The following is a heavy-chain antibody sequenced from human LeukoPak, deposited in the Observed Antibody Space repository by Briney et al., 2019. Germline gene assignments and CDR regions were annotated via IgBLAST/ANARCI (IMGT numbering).Heavy chain of an antibody. J-gene: IGHJ5*02. CDR2: INHSGST. CDR1: GGSFSGYY. D-gene: IGHD2-15*01. CDR3: ARGPYSSGGSCYRHWFDP. V-gene: IGHV4-34*01. Sequence: SETLSLTCAVYGGSFSGYYWSWIRQPPGKGLEWIGEINHSGSTNYSPSLKSRVTMSVDTSKNQFSLKLSSVTAADAAVYYCARGPYSSGGSCYRHWFDPWGQGTLVTVSS.